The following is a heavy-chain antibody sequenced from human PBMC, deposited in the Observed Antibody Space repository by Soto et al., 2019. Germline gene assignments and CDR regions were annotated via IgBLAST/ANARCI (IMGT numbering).Heavy chain of an antibody. J-gene: IGHJ3*02. CDR2: IIPIFGTA. V-gene: IGHV1-69*13. CDR3: ARAKKGGRFGEMYAFDI. D-gene: IGHD3-10*01. CDR1: GGTFSSYA. Sequence: SVKVSCKASGGTFSSYAISWVRQAPGQGLEWMEGIIPIFGTANYAQKFQGRVTITADESTSTAYMELSSLRSEDTAVYYCARAKKGGRFGEMYAFDIWGQGTMVTVSS.